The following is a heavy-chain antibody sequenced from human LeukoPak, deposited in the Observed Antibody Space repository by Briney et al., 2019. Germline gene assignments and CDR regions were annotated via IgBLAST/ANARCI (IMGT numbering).Heavy chain of an antibody. CDR3: ARATRNGYDY. D-gene: IGHD5-24*01. J-gene: IGHJ4*02. CDR2: IAHDSTTI. Sequence: GGFLRLSCAASGFTFSSYSMNWVRQAPGKGPEWVSYIAHDSTTIYYKDSVKGRFTMSRDNARTSLYLQMTSVRAEDTAMYYCARATRNGYDYWGQGTLVTVSS. CDR1: GFTFSSYS. V-gene: IGHV3-48*04.